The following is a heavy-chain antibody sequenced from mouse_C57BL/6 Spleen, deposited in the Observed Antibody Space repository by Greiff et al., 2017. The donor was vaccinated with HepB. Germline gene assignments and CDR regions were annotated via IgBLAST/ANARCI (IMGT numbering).Heavy chain of an antibody. J-gene: IGHJ2*01. D-gene: IGHD1-1*01. Sequence: EVKVVESEGGLVQPGRSMKLSCTASGFTFSDYYMAWVRQVPEKGLEWVANINYDGSSTYYLDSLKSRFIISRDNAKNILYLQMSSLKSEDTATYYCAREISSYYFDYWGQGTTLTVSS. CDR1: GFTFSDYY. CDR2: INYDGSST. V-gene: IGHV5-16*01. CDR3: AREISSYYFDY.